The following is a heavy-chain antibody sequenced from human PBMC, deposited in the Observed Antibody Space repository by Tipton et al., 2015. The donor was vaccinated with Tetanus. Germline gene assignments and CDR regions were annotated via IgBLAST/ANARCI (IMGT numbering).Heavy chain of an antibody. V-gene: IGHV4-34*10. CDR3: ARSGYYSRAYYHYRMDV. D-gene: IGHD3-9*01. J-gene: IGHJ6*02. Sequence: TLSLTCAVYGGSFSNYFWRWIRQTPGQGLEWIGYIYQTDSTYYNPSLRSRLTISISRSKNQFSLKLTSVTAADTAVYYCARSGYYSRAYYHYRMDVWGQGTTVSVSS. CDR1: GGSFSNYF. CDR2: IYQTDST.